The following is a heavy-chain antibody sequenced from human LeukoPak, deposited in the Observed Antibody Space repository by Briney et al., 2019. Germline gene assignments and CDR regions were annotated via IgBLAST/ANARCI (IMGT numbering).Heavy chain of an antibody. V-gene: IGHV3-23*01. CDR2: ISGSGGST. D-gene: IGHD6-13*01. Sequence: PGGSLRLFCATSGFTFSSYAISWVRQAPGKGLEWVSAISGSGGSTYYADSVKGRFTISRDNSKNTLYLQMNSLRAEDTAVYYCAKIRGSSWYGTSWGQGTLVTVSS. J-gene: IGHJ5*02. CDR3: AKIRGSSWYGTS. CDR1: GFTFSSYA.